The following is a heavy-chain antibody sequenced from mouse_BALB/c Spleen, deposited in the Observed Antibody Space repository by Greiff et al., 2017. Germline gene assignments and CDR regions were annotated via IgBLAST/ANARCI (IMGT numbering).Heavy chain of an antibody. CDR3: ARDLTMITTGAMDY. D-gene: IGHD2-4*01. Sequence: EVKLMESGGGLVQPGGSLKLSCAASGFTFSSYGMSWVRQTPDKRLELVATINSNGGSTYYPDSVKGRFTISRDNAKNTLYLQMSSLKSEDTAMYYCARDLTMITTGAMDYWGQGTSVTVSS. CDR1: GFTFSSYG. CDR2: INSNGGST. J-gene: IGHJ4*01. V-gene: IGHV5-6-3*01.